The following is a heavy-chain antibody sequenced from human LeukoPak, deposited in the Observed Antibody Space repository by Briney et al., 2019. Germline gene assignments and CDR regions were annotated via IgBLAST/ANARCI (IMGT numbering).Heavy chain of an antibody. CDR3: ARGGYYDYVLGSYRYFDY. D-gene: IGHD3-16*02. Sequence: ASVKVSCKASGYTFTGYYMHWVRQAPGQGLEWMGRINPNSGGTNYAQKFQGRVTMTRDTSISTAYMELSRLRSDDTAVYYCARGGYYDYVLGSYRYFDYWGQGTLVTVSS. V-gene: IGHV1-2*06. CDR1: GYTFTGYY. CDR2: INPNSGGT. J-gene: IGHJ4*02.